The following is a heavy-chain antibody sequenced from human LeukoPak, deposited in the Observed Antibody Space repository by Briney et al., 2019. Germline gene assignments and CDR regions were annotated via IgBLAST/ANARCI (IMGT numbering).Heavy chain of an antibody. Sequence: PGGSLRLSCAASGFTFINYAMNWVRQAPGKGLEWVSSISGSGGSTDYTDSVKGRFTISRDNSKNTLYLQMNSLRVEDTAVYYCAKDEGLLPADPWGQGTLVTVSS. J-gene: IGHJ5*02. CDR2: ISGSGGST. V-gene: IGHV3-23*01. D-gene: IGHD2-15*01. CDR3: AKDEGLLPADP. CDR1: GFTFINYA.